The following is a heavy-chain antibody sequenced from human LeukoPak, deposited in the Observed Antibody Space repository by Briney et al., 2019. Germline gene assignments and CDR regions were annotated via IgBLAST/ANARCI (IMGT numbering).Heavy chain of an antibody. CDR1: GFTFSSYW. CDR2: INSDGGST. CDR3: ARRSAAKDAFDI. V-gene: IGHV3-74*01. J-gene: IGHJ3*02. Sequence: GGSLRLSCAASGFTFSSYWMSWVRQAPGKGLVWVSRINSDGGSTSYTDSVKGRFTISRDNAKNTLYLQMNSLRAEDTAVYYCARRSAAKDAFDIWGQGTKVTVSS. D-gene: IGHD6-25*01.